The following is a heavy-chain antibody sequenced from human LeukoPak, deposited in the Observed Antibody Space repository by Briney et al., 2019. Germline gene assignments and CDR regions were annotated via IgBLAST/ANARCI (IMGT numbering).Heavy chain of an antibody. Sequence: ASVKVSCKASGYTFTGYYMHWVRQAPGQGLEWMGWSNPNSGGTNYAQKFQGRVTMTRDTSISTAYMELSRLRSDDTAVYYCARDGLPYCGGDCYRTGGAFDIWGQGTMVTVSS. CDR2: SNPNSGGT. V-gene: IGHV1-2*02. CDR1: GYTFTGYY. CDR3: ARDGLPYCGGDCYRTGGAFDI. J-gene: IGHJ3*02. D-gene: IGHD2-21*01.